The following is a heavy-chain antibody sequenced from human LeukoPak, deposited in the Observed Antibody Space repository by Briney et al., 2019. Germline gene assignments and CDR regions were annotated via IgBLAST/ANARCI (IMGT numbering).Heavy chain of an antibody. CDR2: IYSGGNT. J-gene: IGHJ4*02. V-gene: IGHV3-53*01. CDR3: ASRWGYRVHAL. D-gene: IGHD5/OR15-5a*01. Sequence: GGSLRLSRAASGFTVSSNYMTWVRQAPGKGLEWVSVIYSGGNTFYAGSVKGRFTISRDNSNNTLYLQMNSLRAEDTAVYYCASRWGYRVHALWGQGTLVTVSS. CDR1: GFTVSSNY.